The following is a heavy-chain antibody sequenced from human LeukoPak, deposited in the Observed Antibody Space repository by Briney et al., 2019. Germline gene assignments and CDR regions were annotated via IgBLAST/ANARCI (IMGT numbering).Heavy chain of an antibody. Sequence: GGSLRLSRAASGFTFSSYAMSWVRQAPGKGLEWVSAISGSGGSTYYADSVKGRFTISRDNSKNTLYLQMNSLRAEDTAVYYCAKASRFPLYYFDYWGQGTLVTVSS. J-gene: IGHJ4*02. CDR3: AKASRFPLYYFDY. V-gene: IGHV3-23*01. D-gene: IGHD3-3*01. CDR1: GFTFSSYA. CDR2: ISGSGGST.